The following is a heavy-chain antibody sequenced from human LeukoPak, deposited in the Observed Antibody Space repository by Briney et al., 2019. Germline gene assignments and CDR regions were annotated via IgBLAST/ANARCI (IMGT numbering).Heavy chain of an antibody. CDR2: INHSGST. J-gene: IGHJ4*02. D-gene: IGHD3-3*01. CDR3: ARDPTYYDFWSGYYAGGLFDY. CDR1: GGSFSGYY. Sequence: SETLSLTCAVYGGSFSGYYWSWIRQPPGKGLEWIGEINHSGSTNYNPSLESRVTISVDTSKNQFSLKLSSVTAADTAVYYCARDPTYYDFWSGYYAGGLFDYWGQGTLVTVSS. V-gene: IGHV4-34*01.